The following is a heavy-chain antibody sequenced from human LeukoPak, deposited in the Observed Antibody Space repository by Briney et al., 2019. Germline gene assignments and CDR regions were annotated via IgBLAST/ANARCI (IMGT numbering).Heavy chain of an antibody. J-gene: IGHJ6*02. D-gene: IGHD4-23*01. V-gene: IGHV1-24*01. CDR1: GYTLTELS. CDR3: ARGGNSEDPYYYYGMDV. CDR2: FDPEDGET. Sequence: ASVKVSCKVSGYTLTELSMHWVRQAPGKGLEWMGGFDPEDGETIYAQKFQGRVTMTEDTSTDTAYMELSNLRSEDTAVYYCARGGNSEDPYYYYGMDVWGQGTTVTVSS.